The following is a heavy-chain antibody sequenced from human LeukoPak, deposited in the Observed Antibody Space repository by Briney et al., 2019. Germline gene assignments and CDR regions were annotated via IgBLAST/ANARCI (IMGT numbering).Heavy chain of an antibody. CDR1: GFTFSSYA. V-gene: IGHV3-66*01. D-gene: IGHD6-13*01. Sequence: GGSLRLSCAASGFTFSSYAMSWVRQAPGKGLEWVSVIYSGGSTYYADSVKGRFTISRDNSKNTLYLQMNSLRAEDTAVYYCSSSYYYYYMDVWGKGTTVTISS. CDR3: SSSYYYYYMDV. J-gene: IGHJ6*03. CDR2: IYSGGST.